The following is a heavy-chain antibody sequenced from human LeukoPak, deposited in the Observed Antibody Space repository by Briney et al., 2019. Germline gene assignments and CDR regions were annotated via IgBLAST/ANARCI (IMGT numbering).Heavy chain of an antibody. Sequence: GGSLRLSCAASGFTFSNYGMHWVRQAPGKGLEWVAIIWYDGSNKYYADSVKGRFTISRDNSKNTLYLQMNSLRAEDTAVYYCARDWSGKYYFDYWGQGTLVTVSS. CDR1: GFTFSNYG. CDR2: IWYDGSNK. D-gene: IGHD3-3*01. CDR3: ARDWSGKYYFDY. V-gene: IGHV3-33*01. J-gene: IGHJ4*02.